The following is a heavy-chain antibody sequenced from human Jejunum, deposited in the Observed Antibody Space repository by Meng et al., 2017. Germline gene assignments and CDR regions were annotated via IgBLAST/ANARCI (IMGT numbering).Heavy chain of an antibody. D-gene: IGHD2/OR15-2a*01. Sequence: SVNVSCMATVYTFTAYYLHWVRQAPGQGLEWVGWISPNSGGTNYSQNFQGRVTMTRDTSINTVYMELSRLTSDDTDVYYCARDGPYSNTYDAFDIWGQGTMVTVSS. CDR1: VYTFTAYY. V-gene: IGHV1-2*02. CDR2: ISPNSGGT. J-gene: IGHJ3*02. CDR3: ARDGPYSNTYDAFDI.